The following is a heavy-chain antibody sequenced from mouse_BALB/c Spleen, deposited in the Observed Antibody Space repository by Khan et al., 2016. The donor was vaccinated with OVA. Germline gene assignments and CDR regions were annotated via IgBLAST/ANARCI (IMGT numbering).Heavy chain of an antibody. Sequence: VRLQQSGPELVKPGASVKVSCKASGYSFTDYNMFWVKQSYGKSLEWIGYIDPYNGGTSYNQKFKGKATLTVDKASSTVFMHLSSLTSEDSAVLYCARTDYYGSSYYIDYRGQGTTLTVAS. J-gene: IGHJ2*01. D-gene: IGHD1-1*01. V-gene: IGHV1S135*01. CDR1: GYSFTDYN. CDR3: ARTDYYGSSYYIDY. CDR2: IDPYNGGT.